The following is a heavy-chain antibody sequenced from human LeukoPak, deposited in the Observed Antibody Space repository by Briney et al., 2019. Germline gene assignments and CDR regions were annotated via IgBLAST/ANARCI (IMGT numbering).Heavy chain of an antibody. D-gene: IGHD2-2*03. V-gene: IGHV3-30*01. CDR2: ISYDGSDK. Sequence: GGSLRLSCAASGFTFSSSAMHWVRQAPGKGLEWVAVISYDGSDKYHADSVKGRFTISRDNSKNTLYLQVNSLRAEDTAVYYCARDGYCSNTNCYSWFDVWGQGTLVTVSS. J-gene: IGHJ5*02. CDR3: ARDGYCSNTNCYSWFDV. CDR1: GFTFSSSA.